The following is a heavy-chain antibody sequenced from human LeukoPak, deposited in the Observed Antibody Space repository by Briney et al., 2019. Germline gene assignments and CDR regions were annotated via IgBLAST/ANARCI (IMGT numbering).Heavy chain of an antibody. V-gene: IGHV3-23*01. J-gene: IGHJ4*02. CDR3: VRRGDASSGWGDHDF. Sequence: GGSLRLSCAASGFTFNRNAISWVRQAPGKGLERVSTICGSGDKTFYADSVKGRFTISRDNSKNMVHLQMNSLTGEDTALYYCVRRGDASSGWGDHDFWGQGALVTVSS. CDR1: GFTFNRNA. CDR2: ICGSGDKT. D-gene: IGHD6-19*01.